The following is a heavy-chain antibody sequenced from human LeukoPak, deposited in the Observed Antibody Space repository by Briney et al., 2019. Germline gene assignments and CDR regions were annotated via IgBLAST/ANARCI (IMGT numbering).Heavy chain of an antibody. V-gene: IGHV4-4*09. Sequence: SETLSLTCTVSGGFISSYYWSWIRQPPGKGLEWIGYIYTSGSTNYNPSLKSRVTISVDTSKNQFSLKLSSVTAADTAVYYCARPNYYYYYMDVWGKGTTVTVSS. CDR2: IYTSGST. CDR3: ARPNYYYYYMDV. CDR1: GGFISSYY. J-gene: IGHJ6*03.